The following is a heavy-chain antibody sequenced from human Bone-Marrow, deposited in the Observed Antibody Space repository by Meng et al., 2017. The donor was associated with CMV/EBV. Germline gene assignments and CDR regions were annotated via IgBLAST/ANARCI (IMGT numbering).Heavy chain of an antibody. V-gene: IGHV1-69*10. Sequence: KISCKASGGTFSSYAISWVRQAPGQGLEWMGGIIPILGIANYAQKFQGRVTITADKSTSTAYMELSSLRSEDTAVYYCARVDTAMAFDYWGQGTLVTVSS. CDR3: ARVDTAMAFDY. D-gene: IGHD5-18*01. CDR2: IIPILGIA. J-gene: IGHJ4*02. CDR1: GGTFSSYA.